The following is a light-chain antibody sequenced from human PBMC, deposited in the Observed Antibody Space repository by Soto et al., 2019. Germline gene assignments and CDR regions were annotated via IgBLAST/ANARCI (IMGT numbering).Light chain of an antibody. CDR1: SSDVGGYNY. V-gene: IGLV2-14*01. J-gene: IGLJ1*01. CDR2: EVS. CDR3: SSYTSSSTSYV. Sequence: QSFLTQPASVSGSPGRSITISCTGTSSDVGGYNYVSWYQQHPGKAPKLMIYEVSNRPSGVSNRFSGSKSGNTASLTISGLRAEDEADYYCSSYTSSSTSYVFGTGTKVTVL.